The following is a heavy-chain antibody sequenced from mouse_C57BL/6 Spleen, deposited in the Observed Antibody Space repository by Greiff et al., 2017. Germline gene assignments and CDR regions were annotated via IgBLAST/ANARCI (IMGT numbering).Heavy chain of an antibody. V-gene: IGHV1-26*01. Sequence: EVQLQQSGPELVKPGASVKISCKASGYTFTDYYMNWVKQSHGKSLEWIGDINPNNGGTSYNQKFKGKATLTVDKSSSTAYMELRSLTSEDSAVDYCARLNPLFDYWGQGTTLTVSS. CDR3: ARLNPLFDY. CDR1: GYTFTDYY. CDR2: INPNNGGT. J-gene: IGHJ2*01.